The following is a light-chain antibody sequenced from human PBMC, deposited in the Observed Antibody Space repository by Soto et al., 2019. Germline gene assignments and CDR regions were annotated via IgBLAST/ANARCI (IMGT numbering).Light chain of an antibody. CDR1: PSVTTF. CDR3: QQRNIWPPVT. CDR2: GAF. Sequence: EIVLTQSPATLSLSPGERATLSCRASPSVTTFLASYQQKPGQAPRLLIYGAFNRATGIPARFSGSGSGTDFTLTISSLEPEDSAIYYCQQRNIWPPVTFGQGTRLEIK. V-gene: IGKV3-11*01. J-gene: IGKJ5*01.